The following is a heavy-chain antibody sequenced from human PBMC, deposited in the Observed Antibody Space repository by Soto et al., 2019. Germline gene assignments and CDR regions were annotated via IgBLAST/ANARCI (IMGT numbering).Heavy chain of an antibody. CDR2: INSDGSST. V-gene: IGHV3-74*01. D-gene: IGHD2-15*01. CDR1: GFTFSSYW. J-gene: IGHJ4*02. CDR3: ARDSGSYCSGGSCYLY. Sequence: GGSLRLSCAASGFTFSSYWMHWVRQAPGKGLVWVSRINSDGSSTSYADSVKGRFTISRDNGKNTLYLQMNSLRAEDTAVYYCARDSGSYCSGGSCYLYWGQGTLVTVSS.